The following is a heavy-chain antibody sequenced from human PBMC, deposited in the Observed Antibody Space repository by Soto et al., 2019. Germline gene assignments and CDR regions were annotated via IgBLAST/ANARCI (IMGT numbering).Heavy chain of an antibody. D-gene: IGHD3-22*01. CDR1: GFTFSSYA. Sequence: EVQLLESGGGLVQPGGSLRLSCAASGFTFSSYAMSWVRQAPGKGLEWVSAISGSGGSTYYADSVKGRFTISRDNSKNTLYLPMNSLRAEDTAVYYCAKALAPGYYDSSGYSPQGAFDIWGQGTMVTVSS. CDR2: ISGSGGST. J-gene: IGHJ3*02. V-gene: IGHV3-23*01. CDR3: AKALAPGYYDSSGYSPQGAFDI.